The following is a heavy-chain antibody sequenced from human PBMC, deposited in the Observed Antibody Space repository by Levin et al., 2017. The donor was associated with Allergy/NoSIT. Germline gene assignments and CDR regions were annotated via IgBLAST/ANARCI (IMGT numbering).Heavy chain of an antibody. V-gene: IGHV4-34*01. CDR3: ARGRLVATTPYYFDY. D-gene: IGHD5-12*01. CDR1: GGSFSGYY. CDR2: INHSGST. J-gene: IGHJ4*02. Sequence: SQTLSLTCAVYGGSFSGYYWSWIRQPPGKGLEWIGEINHSGSTNYNPSLKSRVTISVDTSKNQFSLKLSSVTAADTAVYYCARGRLVATTPYYFDYWGQGTLVTVSS.